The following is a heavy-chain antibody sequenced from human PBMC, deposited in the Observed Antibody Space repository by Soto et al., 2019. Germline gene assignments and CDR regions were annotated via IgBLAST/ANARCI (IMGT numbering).Heavy chain of an antibody. Sequence: SETLSLTCAVSGGSISSGGYSWSWIRQPPGKGLEWIGYIYHSGSTYYNPSLKSRVTISVDRSKNQFSLKLSSVIAADTAVYYCASGPIGDYTDGFDYWGQGTLVTVSS. CDR3: ASGPIGDYTDGFDY. D-gene: IGHD4-17*01. CDR2: IYHSGST. J-gene: IGHJ4*02. V-gene: IGHV4-30-2*01. CDR1: GGSISSGGYS.